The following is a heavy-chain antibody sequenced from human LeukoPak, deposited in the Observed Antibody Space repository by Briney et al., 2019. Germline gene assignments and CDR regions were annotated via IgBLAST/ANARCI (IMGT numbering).Heavy chain of an antibody. CDR1: GFTFSYYS. V-gene: IGHV3-21*01. Sequence: PGGSLRLSCAASGFTFSYYSMNWVRQAPGRGLEWVSCISSSSSLIFYSDSVRGRFTISRDNDKNLLYLHMNSLRVEDTAVYYCAKVDRGDYSSSPVPYYNYYMNVWGKGTTVTVSS. CDR2: ISSSSSLI. J-gene: IGHJ6*03. D-gene: IGHD6-13*01. CDR3: AKVDRGDYSSSPVPYYNYYMNV.